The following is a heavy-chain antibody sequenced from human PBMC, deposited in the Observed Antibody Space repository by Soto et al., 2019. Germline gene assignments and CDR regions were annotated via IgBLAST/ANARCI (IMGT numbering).Heavy chain of an antibody. V-gene: IGHV1-2*04. CDR3: ASGGSTVTSDFDY. CDR1: GYTFIGFY. D-gene: IGHD4-17*01. Sequence: QVQLVQSGAEVKKPGSSVKVSCKASGYTFIGFYMHWVRQAPGQGLEWMGWINPKSGDTEYAQNFQGWVTMTRDTSISTAYMEVSRLKSDDTAVYYCASGGSTVTSDFDYWCQGTLVSFSS. CDR2: INPKSGDT. J-gene: IGHJ4*02.